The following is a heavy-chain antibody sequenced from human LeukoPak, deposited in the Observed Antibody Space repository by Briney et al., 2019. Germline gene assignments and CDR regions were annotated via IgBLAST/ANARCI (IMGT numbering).Heavy chain of an antibody. CDR2: ISAYNGNT. V-gene: IGHV1-18*01. J-gene: IGHJ6*03. CDR3: ARTPDYYYYMDV. Sequence: ASVKVSCKASGYSFTSYGITWVRQAPGQGLEWMGWISAYNGNTKYAQKLQGRVSMTTDTSTSTAYMELRSLRSDDTAVYYCARTPDYYYYMDVWGKGTTVTISS. CDR1: GYSFTSYG.